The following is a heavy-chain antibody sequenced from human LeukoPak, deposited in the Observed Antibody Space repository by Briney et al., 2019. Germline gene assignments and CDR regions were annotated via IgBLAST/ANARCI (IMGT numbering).Heavy chain of an antibody. CDR2: INTDGSST. CDR1: GFTFDEYA. V-gene: IGHV3-74*01. J-gene: IGHJ4*02. Sequence: GRSLRLSCAASGFTFDEYAMHWVRQVPGKGLEWVSRINTDGSSTSYADSVKGRFTISRDNAKNTLYLQMNSLRAEDTAVYYCARDRIEPSNLVYVYWGQGTLVTVSS. D-gene: IGHD5-18*01. CDR3: ARDRIEPSNLVYVY.